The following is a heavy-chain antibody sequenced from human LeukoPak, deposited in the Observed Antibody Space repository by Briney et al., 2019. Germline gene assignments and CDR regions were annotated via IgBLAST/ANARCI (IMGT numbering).Heavy chain of an antibody. J-gene: IGHJ3*02. Sequence: GGSLRLSGAASGFTFSSYSMNWVRQAPGKGLEWVSSISSSSSYIYYADSVKGRFTISRDNAKNSLYLQMNSLRAEDTAVYYCAREGFVGNAFDIWGQGTMVTVSS. CDR3: AREGFVGNAFDI. CDR1: GFTFSSYS. CDR2: ISSSSSYI. D-gene: IGHD3-16*01. V-gene: IGHV3-21*01.